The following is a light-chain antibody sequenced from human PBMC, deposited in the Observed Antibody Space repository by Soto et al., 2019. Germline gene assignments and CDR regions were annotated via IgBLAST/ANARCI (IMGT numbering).Light chain of an antibody. Sequence: EIVMTQSPSTLPVSQGERATLSCRASQSVSSNLAWYQQKPGQAPRLLIYGASTRATGIPARFSGSGSGTEFTLTISSLQSEDFAVYYCQQYNNWPQTFGQGTKVDIK. J-gene: IGKJ1*01. V-gene: IGKV3-15*01. CDR1: QSVSSN. CDR3: QQYNNWPQT. CDR2: GAS.